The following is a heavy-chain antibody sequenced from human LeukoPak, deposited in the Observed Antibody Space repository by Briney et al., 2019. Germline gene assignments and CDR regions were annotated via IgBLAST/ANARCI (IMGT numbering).Heavy chain of an antibody. D-gene: IGHD3-22*01. Sequence: PGGSLRLSCAASGFTFSSYSMNWVRQAPGKGLEWVSSISSSSSCIYYADSVKGRFTISRDNAKNSLYLQMNSLRAEDTALYYCARLPLNYYDSSGYLYYFDYWGQGTLVTVSS. CDR2: ISSSSSCI. V-gene: IGHV3-21*04. J-gene: IGHJ4*02. CDR3: ARLPLNYYDSSGYLYYFDY. CDR1: GFTFSSYS.